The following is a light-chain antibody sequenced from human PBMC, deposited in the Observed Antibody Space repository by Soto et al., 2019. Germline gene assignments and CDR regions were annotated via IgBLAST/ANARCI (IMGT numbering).Light chain of an antibody. CDR3: SPYTSSSTRV. V-gene: IGLV2-14*01. CDR2: DVS. J-gene: IGLJ1*01. CDR1: SSDVGGYNY. Sequence: QSALTQPASVSGSPGQSITISCTGTSSDVGGYNYVSWYQQHPGKAPKLMIYDVSNRPSGFSNRFSGSKSGNTASLTISGLQAEDEADYYCSPYTSSSTRVFGTGTKLTVL.